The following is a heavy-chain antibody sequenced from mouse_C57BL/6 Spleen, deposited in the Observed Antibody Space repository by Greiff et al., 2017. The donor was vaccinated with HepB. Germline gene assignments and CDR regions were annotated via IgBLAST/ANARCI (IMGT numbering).Heavy chain of an antibody. Sequence: EVQLQQSGAELVKPGASVKLSCTASGFNIKDYYMHWVKQRTEQGLEWIGRIDPEDGETKYAPKFQGKATLTADTSSNTAYLQLSSLTSEDTAVYYCARPYFDYWGQGTTLTVSS. CDR2: IDPEDGET. J-gene: IGHJ2*01. CDR1: GFNIKDYY. V-gene: IGHV14-2*01. CDR3: ARPYFDY.